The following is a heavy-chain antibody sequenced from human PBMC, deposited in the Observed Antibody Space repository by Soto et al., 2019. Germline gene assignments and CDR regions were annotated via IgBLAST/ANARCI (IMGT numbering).Heavy chain of an antibody. Sequence: PGESLKISCKGSGYSFTSYWISWVRQMPGKGLEWMGRIDPSDSYTNYSPSFQGHVTISADKSISTAYLQWSSLKASDTAMYYCAIGSGSYPDCYYYGMDVWGKGTTVTVSS. CDR2: IDPSDSYT. CDR1: GYSFTSYW. V-gene: IGHV5-10-1*01. J-gene: IGHJ6*04. D-gene: IGHD1-26*01. CDR3: AIGSGSYPDCYYYGMDV.